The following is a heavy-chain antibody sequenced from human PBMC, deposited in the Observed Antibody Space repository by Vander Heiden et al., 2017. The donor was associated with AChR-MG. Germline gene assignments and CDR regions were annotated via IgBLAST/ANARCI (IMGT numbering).Heavy chain of an antibody. CDR1: GFTFSSYA. D-gene: IGHD6-6*01. CDR3: AREEYSSSSGRYYYYYYMDV. V-gene: IGHV3-23*01. J-gene: IGHJ6*03. CDR2: ISGSGGST. Sequence: EVQLLESGGGLVQPGGSLRLSCAASGFTFSSYAMSGVRQAPGKGLEWVSAISGSGGSTYYADSVKGRFTISRDNSKNTLYLQMNSLRAEDTAVYYCAREEYSSSSGRYYYYYYMDVWGKGTTVTVSS.